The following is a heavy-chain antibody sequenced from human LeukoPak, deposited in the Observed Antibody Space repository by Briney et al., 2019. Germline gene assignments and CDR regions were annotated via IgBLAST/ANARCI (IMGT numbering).Heavy chain of an antibody. CDR2: ISGSGGST. Sequence: GGSLRLSCAASGFTFSTHGMSWVRQAPGKGLEWVSAISGSGGSTYYADSVKGRFTISRDNSKNTLYLQMNSLRAEDTAVYYCAKYTMVRGVMSYWGQGTLVTVSS. J-gene: IGHJ4*02. V-gene: IGHV3-23*01. CDR1: GFTFSTHG. CDR3: AKYTMVRGVMSY. D-gene: IGHD3-10*01.